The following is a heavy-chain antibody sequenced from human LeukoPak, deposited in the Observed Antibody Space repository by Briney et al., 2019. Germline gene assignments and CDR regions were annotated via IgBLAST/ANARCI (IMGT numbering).Heavy chain of an antibody. Sequence: GGSLSLSCAASGFSFSNYWMSWVRQAPGKGLEWVANIKEDGSEKYYVDSVKGRSTISRDNARNSLYLQMNSLRAEDTAVYYCASGRQLGYWGQGTLVTVSS. V-gene: IGHV3-7*01. J-gene: IGHJ4*02. D-gene: IGHD6-13*01. CDR2: IKEDGSEK. CDR1: GFSFSNYW. CDR3: ASGRQLGY.